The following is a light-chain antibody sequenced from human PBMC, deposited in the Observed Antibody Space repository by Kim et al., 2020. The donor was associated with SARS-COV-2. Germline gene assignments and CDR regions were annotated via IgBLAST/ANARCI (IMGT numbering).Light chain of an antibody. CDR3: SSYSTRSTPV. Sequence: GQSLTISCTGSSSDVGGYDYVSWYQQHPGKAPKLIIYDVSNRPSGVSDRFSGSKSGDTASLTISGLQAEDEAYYHCSSYSTRSTPVFGGGTRLTVL. J-gene: IGLJ3*02. CDR1: SSDVGGYDY. CDR2: DVS. V-gene: IGLV2-14*03.